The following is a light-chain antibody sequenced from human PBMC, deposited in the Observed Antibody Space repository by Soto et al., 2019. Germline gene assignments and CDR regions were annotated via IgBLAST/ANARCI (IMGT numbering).Light chain of an antibody. CDR3: QQYYSTLIT. V-gene: IGKV4-1*01. Sequence: VMTQSPDSLAVSMDERATITCKSSQSVLYSSNNKNYLAWYKQKPGQPPKLLISWASTRESGVPDRFSGSGSGTNFTLTISSLQAEDVAVYYCQQYYSTLITSGQGIRLAI. CDR1: QSVLYSSNNKNY. J-gene: IGKJ5*01. CDR2: WAS.